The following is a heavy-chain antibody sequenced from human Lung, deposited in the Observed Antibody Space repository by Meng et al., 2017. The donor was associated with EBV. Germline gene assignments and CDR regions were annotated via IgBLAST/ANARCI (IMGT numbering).Heavy chain of an antibody. CDR1: GGSISSSNW. J-gene: IGHJ4*02. Sequence: YLQVSGPGLVKPSGTLSLTCAVSGGSISSSNWWSWVPQPPGKGLEWIGEIYHSGSTNYNPSLKSRVTISVDKSKNQFSLKLSSVTAADTAVYYCARDEGYYYDSSGRFDYWGQGTLVTVSS. CDR2: IYHSGST. V-gene: IGHV4-4*02. D-gene: IGHD3-22*01. CDR3: ARDEGYYYDSSGRFDY.